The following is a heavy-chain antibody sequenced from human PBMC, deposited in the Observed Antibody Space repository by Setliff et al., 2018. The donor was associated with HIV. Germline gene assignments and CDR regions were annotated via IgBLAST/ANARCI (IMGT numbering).Heavy chain of an antibody. D-gene: IGHD3-16*02. Sequence: ASVKVSCKASGYTFTTYSIHWVRQAPGQSPEWMGWINVGKGDTKYSQELQGRITITRDTSANTAYMELTSLRSDDTAVYFCARDGKITFGGVIPTGNFDYWGQGTLVTVSS. CDR2: INVGKGDT. J-gene: IGHJ4*02. CDR1: GYTFTTYS. CDR3: ARDGKITFGGVIPTGNFDY. V-gene: IGHV1-3*01.